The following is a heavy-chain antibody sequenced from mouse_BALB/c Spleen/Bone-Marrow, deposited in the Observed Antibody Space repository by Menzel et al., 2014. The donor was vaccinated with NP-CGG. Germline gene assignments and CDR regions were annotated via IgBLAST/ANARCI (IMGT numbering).Heavy chain of an antibody. D-gene: IGHD1-2*01. Sequence: DAKLVASGGALVQPGGSLKLSCAASGLDFSRYWMRWVRQAQRKGLEWIGEINPDSRTINYSPSLKDKFIISRDNAQNTLYLRLNKVRSEDTARYYCARPDYYGDLNYWGQGTTRTVSS. CDR3: ARPDYYGDLNY. V-gene: IGHV4-1*02. CDR2: INPDSRTI. J-gene: IGHJ2*01. CDR1: GLDFSRYW.